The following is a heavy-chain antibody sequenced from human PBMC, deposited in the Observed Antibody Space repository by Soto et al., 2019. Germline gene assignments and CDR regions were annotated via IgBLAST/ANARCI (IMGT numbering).Heavy chain of an antibody. CDR3: ARVGISSSDAFDI. CDR1: GGSISSGAYY. Sequence: SETLSLTCTVSGGSISSGAYYWSWIRQHPGEALEWIGYIYYSGNTYYNPSLKSRVMISVDTSKNQFSLRLSSVTAADTAVYYCARVGISSSDAFDIWGHGTMVTVSS. J-gene: IGHJ3*02. V-gene: IGHV4-31*03. D-gene: IGHD6-6*01. CDR2: IYYSGNT.